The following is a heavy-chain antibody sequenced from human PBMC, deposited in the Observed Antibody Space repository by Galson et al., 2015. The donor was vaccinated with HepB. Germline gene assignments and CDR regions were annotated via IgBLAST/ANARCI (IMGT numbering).Heavy chain of an antibody. D-gene: IGHD2-15*01. J-gene: IGHJ4*02. CDR2: MNPNSGNT. CDR1: GYTFTSYD. CDR3: ASVLLGSATIDY. Sequence: SVKVSCKASGYTFTSYDINWVRQATGQGLEWMGWMNPNSGNTGYAQKFQGRVTMTRNTSISTAYMELSSLRSEDTAVYYCASVLLGSATIDYWGQGTLVTVSS. V-gene: IGHV1-8*01.